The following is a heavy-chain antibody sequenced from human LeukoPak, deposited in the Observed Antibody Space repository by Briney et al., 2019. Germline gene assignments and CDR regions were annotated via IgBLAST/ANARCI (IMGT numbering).Heavy chain of an antibody. D-gene: IGHD3-9*01. CDR2: ISGSGDNT. V-gene: IGHV3-23*01. CDR1: GFTFSSYA. CDR3: ARDYPGDWFPWEDYLDN. J-gene: IGHJ4*02. Sequence: PGGSLRLSCGAYGFTFSSYAMSWVRQAPGKGLEWVSSISGSGDNTDYADSVKGRCTIARDTSKNTVYLQIKSLRAEDTAIYDCARDYPGDWFPWEDYLDNWGQGTLVTVCS.